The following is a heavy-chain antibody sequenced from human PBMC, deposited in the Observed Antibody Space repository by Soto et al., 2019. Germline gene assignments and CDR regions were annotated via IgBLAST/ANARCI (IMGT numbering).Heavy chain of an antibody. CDR3: ARMGGYRGYDFRRRPAWYYYMDV. V-gene: IGHV2-26*01. CDR1: GFSLSNARMG. D-gene: IGHD5-12*01. J-gene: IGHJ6*03. Sequence: QVTLKESGPVLVKPTETLTLTCTVSGFSLSNARMGVSWIRQPPGKALEWLAHIFSNDEKSYSTSLKSRLTISKDTSKSQVVLTMTNMDPVDTATYYCARMGGYRGYDFRRRPAWYYYMDVWGKGTTVTVSS. CDR2: IFSNDEK.